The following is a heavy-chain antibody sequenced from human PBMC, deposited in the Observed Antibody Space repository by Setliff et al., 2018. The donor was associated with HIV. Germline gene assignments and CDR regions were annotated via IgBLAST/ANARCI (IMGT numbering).Heavy chain of an antibody. CDR3: ARGGAREYQLLYNYFDP. CDR2: INTGNGNT. V-gene: IGHV1-3*04. D-gene: IGHD2-2*01. CDR1: GYTFTKYA. Sequence: AASVKVSCKASGYTFTKYAMHWVRQAPGQRLEWMGWINTGNGNTKYSQKFQGRVTITRDTSASTVYMHMSSLRSEDTAVYYCARGGAREYQLLYNYFDPWGQGTLVTSPQ. J-gene: IGHJ5*02.